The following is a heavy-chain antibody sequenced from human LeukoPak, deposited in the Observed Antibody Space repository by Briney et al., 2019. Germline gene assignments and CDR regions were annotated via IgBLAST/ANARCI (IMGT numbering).Heavy chain of an antibody. J-gene: IGHJ4*02. D-gene: IGHD3-10*01. V-gene: IGHV1-18*01. CDR2: ISGYNGHT. CDR1: GYIFTRYA. CDR3: ARGQPNRLLWVGESLSYISPFDY. Sequence: ASVKVSCKASGYIFTRYAISWVRQAPGQGLEWMGWISGYNGHTSSAQMLQARVTMTTDTSTSTAYMELRSLRSDDTAVYYCARGQPNRLLWVGESLSYISPFDYWGQGTLVTVSS.